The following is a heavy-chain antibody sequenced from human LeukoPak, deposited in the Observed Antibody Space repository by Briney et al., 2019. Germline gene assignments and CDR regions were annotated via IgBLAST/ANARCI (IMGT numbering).Heavy chain of an antibody. CDR1: GFTFSSYS. J-gene: IGHJ6*03. V-gene: IGHV3-48*01. Sequence: GGSLRLSCEASGFTFSSYSMNWVRQAPGKGLEWVSYISSGSGTIYYADSVKGRFTISRDNAKNPLYLQMNSLRAEDTAVYYCARGRNYYYMDVWGKGTTVTVSS. CDR3: ARGRNYYYMDV. CDR2: ISSGSGTI.